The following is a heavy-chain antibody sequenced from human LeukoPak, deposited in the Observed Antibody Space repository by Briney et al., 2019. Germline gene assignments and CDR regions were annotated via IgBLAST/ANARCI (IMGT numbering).Heavy chain of an antibody. D-gene: IGHD6-19*01. J-gene: IGHJ6*02. Sequence: GESLKISCKGSGYNFTSYWSSWVRQMPGKGVEWMGKIDPRDSYTNYSPSFQGHVTISADKSISTSYLQWSSLTASDTAMYYCARTSAGTETGYYYYGMDVWGQGTTVTVSS. V-gene: IGHV5-10-1*01. CDR1: GYNFTSYW. CDR3: ARTSAGTETGYYYYGMDV. CDR2: IDPRDSYT.